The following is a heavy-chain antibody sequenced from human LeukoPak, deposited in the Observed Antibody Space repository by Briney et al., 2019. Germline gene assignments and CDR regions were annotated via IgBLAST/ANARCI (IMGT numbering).Heavy chain of an antibody. CDR3: AKGSSGGVDF. Sequence: PSETLSLTCTVSGGSISNDYWSWIRQPPGKGLEWIGYIYYSGSTNYNPSLKSRVTISVDTSKNHFSLKLSSVTAADTAVYYCAKGSSGGVDFWGQGTLVTVSS. CDR2: IYYSGST. CDR1: GGSISNDY. J-gene: IGHJ4*02. D-gene: IGHD6-6*01. V-gene: IGHV4-59*01.